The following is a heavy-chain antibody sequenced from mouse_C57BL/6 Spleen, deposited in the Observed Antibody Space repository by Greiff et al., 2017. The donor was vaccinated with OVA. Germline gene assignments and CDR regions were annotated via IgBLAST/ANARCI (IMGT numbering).Heavy chain of an antibody. CDR3: AYDGYPLAMDY. Sequence: QVQLKQSGPELVKPGASVKISCKASGYAFSSSWMNWVKQRPGKGLEWIGRIYPGDGDTNYNGKFKGKATRTADKSSSTAYMQLSRLTSEDSAVYFCAYDGYPLAMDYWGQGTSVTVSS. CDR1: GYAFSSSW. J-gene: IGHJ4*01. V-gene: IGHV1-82*01. D-gene: IGHD2-3*01. CDR2: IYPGDGDT.